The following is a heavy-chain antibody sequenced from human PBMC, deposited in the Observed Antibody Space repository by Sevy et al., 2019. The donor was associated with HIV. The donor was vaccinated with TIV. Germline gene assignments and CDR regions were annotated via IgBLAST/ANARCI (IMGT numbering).Heavy chain of an antibody. Sequence: GGSLRLSCAASGFSFSSYWMHWVRQAPGKGLEWVANIKQDEGEKYYAASVKGRFTISRDNAKISVYLQMNSLRPEDTAIYYWARGKSGAFDYWGQGTLVTVSS. CDR3: ARGKSGAFDY. D-gene: IGHD2-15*01. V-gene: IGHV3-7*03. CDR2: IKQDEGEK. CDR1: GFSFSSYW. J-gene: IGHJ4*02.